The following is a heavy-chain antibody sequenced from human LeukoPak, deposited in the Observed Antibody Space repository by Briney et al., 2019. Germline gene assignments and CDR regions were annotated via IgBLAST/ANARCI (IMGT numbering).Heavy chain of an antibody. CDR3: ARDRPAYCGGDCWFDP. Sequence: GSLRLSCAASGFTFSSYSMNWVRQAPGKGLEWVSSISSGSTYIFYAESVKGRFIISRDNAQNSLYLQMNSLRAEDTAIYYCARDRPAYCGGDCWFDPWGQGTLVTVSS. D-gene: IGHD2-21*02. J-gene: IGHJ5*02. V-gene: IGHV3-21*01. CDR1: GFTFSSYS. CDR2: ISSGSTYI.